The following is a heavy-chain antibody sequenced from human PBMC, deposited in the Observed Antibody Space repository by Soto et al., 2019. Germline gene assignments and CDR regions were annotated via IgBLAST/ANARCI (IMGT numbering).Heavy chain of an antibody. J-gene: IGHJ6*02. CDR2: IDPSDSYT. Sequence: GESLKISCKGSGYSFTSYWISWVRQLPGKGRGGLGRIDPSDSYTNYSPSFQGHVTISADKSISTAYLQWSSLKASDTAMYYCARLGYCSSTSCSYYYYYGMDVWGQGTTVTVSS. CDR3: ARLGYCSSTSCSYYYYYGMDV. D-gene: IGHD2-2*01. V-gene: IGHV5-10-1*01. CDR1: GYSFTSYW.